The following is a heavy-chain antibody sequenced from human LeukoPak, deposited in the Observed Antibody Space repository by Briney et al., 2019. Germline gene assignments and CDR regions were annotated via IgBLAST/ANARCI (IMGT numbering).Heavy chain of an antibody. Sequence: GGSLRLSCAASGFTFSDYYMSWIRQAPGKGLEWVSYISSSGSTIYYADSVKGRFTISRDNAKNSLYLQMNSQRAEDTAVYYCARRRYNWNAIDYWGQGTLVTVSS. CDR1: GFTFSDYY. CDR2: ISSSGSTI. D-gene: IGHD1-20*01. CDR3: ARRRYNWNAIDY. J-gene: IGHJ4*02. V-gene: IGHV3-11*01.